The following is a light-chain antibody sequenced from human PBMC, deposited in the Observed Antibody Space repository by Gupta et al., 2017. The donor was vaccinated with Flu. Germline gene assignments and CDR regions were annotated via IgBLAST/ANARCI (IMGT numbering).Light chain of an antibody. V-gene: IGLV1-47*01. Sequence: SVLTQPPSASGTPGQRVTIPCSGSSSNIGSNYVSWYQQHPGTAPKLLIYRNNQRPSGVPDRSAGSKSGTSASLAIRGLRSEDEADYYCAAWEDSLSGNMWVFGGGTKLTVL. CDR1: SSNIGSNY. CDR3: AAWEDSLSGNMWV. J-gene: IGLJ3*02. CDR2: RNN.